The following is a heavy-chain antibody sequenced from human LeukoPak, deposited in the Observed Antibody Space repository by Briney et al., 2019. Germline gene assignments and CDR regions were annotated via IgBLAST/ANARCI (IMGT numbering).Heavy chain of an antibody. CDR2: IYNSGGT. V-gene: IGHV4-59*01. D-gene: IGHD6-13*01. CDR1: GGSISSYY. J-gene: IGHJ4*02. Sequence: WETLSLTCTVSGGSISSYYWIWIRQAPGKGLEWIGYIYNSGGTNYNPSLKSRGTISVATSKTQFSLKLSSVTAAYTAVYYCARAYSSSWYYIEYWGQGTLVTVSS. CDR3: ARAYSSSWYYIEY.